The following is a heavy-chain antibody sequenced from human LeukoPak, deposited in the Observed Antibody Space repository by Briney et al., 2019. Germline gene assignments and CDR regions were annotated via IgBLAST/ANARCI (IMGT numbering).Heavy chain of an antibody. D-gene: IGHD3-10*01. V-gene: IGHV3-30-3*01. Sequence: GGSLRLSCAASGFTFSSYAMHWVRQAPGKGLEWVAVISYDGSNKYYADSVKGRFTISRDNSKNTLYLQMNSLRAEDTAVYYCARESSYYYGSGSFGYWGQGTLVTVSS. CDR3: ARESSYYYGSGSFGY. CDR1: GFTFSSYA. CDR2: ISYDGSNK. J-gene: IGHJ4*02.